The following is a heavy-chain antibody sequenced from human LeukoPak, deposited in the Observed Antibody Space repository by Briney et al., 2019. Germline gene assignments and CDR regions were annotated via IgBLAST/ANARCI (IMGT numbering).Heavy chain of an antibody. CDR1: GFTFSDHY. J-gene: IGHJ4*02. V-gene: IGHV3-72*01. Sequence: GGSLRLSCAASGFTFSDHYMDWVRQAPGKGLEWVGRTRNKADSYTTEYAASVKGRFTISRDDSKNSLYLQMNSLKTEDTAVYYCARGSRYYYDSSRYYYFDYWGQGTLVTVSS. CDR3: ARGSRYYYDSSRYYYFDY. CDR2: TRNKADSYTT. D-gene: IGHD3-22*01.